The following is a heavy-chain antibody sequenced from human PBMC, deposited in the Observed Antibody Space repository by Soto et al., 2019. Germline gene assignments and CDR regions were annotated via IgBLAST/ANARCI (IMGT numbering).Heavy chain of an antibody. J-gene: IGHJ6*02. V-gene: IGHV3-7*01. CDR1: GFTFSSYW. CDR3: ARDFREATVVVAYYYYYGMDV. CDR2: IKQDGSEK. Sequence: QAGGSLRLSCAASGFTFSSYWMSWVRQAPGKGLEWVANIKQDGSEKYYVDSVKGRFTISRDNAKNSLYLQMNSLRAEDTAVYYCARDFREATVVVAYYYYYGMDVWGQGTTVTVSS. D-gene: IGHD2-15*01.